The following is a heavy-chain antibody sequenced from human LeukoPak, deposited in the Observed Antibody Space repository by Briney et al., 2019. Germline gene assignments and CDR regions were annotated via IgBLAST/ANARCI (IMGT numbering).Heavy chain of an antibody. Sequence: ASVKVSCKASGYTFTSYGISWVRQAPGQGLEWMGWISAYNGNTNYAQKLQGRVTMTTDTSTSTAYMELRSLRSDDTAVYYCARELRRYDSSGYYYYWGQGTLVTVSS. J-gene: IGHJ4*02. D-gene: IGHD3-22*01. V-gene: IGHV1-18*01. CDR3: ARELRRYDSSGYYYY. CDR2: ISAYNGNT. CDR1: GYTFTSYG.